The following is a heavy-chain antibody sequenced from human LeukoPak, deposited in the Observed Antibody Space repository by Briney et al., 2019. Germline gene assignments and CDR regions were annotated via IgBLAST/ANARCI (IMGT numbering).Heavy chain of an antibody. Sequence: GGSLRLSCAASGFTFSSYAMSWVRQAPGKGLEWVSAISGSGGSTYYADSVKGRFTISRDNSKNTLYPQMNSLRAEDTAVYYCAKDDSSGYSGEKWGQGTLVTVSS. D-gene: IGHD3-22*01. CDR1: GFTFSSYA. CDR3: AKDDSSGYSGEK. J-gene: IGHJ4*02. V-gene: IGHV3-23*01. CDR2: ISGSGGST.